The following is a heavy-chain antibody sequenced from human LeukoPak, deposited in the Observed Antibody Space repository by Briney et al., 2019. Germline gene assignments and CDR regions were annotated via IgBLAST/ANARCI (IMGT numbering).Heavy chain of an antibody. CDR2: IYPGDSDT. Sequence: GESLKISCKGSGYTFTSYWLGWVRQMPGKGLEWMGIIYPGDSDTRYSPSFQGQVTISADKSISTALLQWSSLKASDTAMYYCARSRDYGTDYYFDHWGQGTLVTVSS. CDR1: GYTFTSYW. V-gene: IGHV5-51*01. J-gene: IGHJ4*02. CDR3: ARSRDYGTDYYFDH. D-gene: IGHD4-17*01.